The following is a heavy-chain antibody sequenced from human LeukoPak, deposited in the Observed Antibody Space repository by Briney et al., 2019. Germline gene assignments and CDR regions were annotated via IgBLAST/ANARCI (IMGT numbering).Heavy chain of an antibody. CDR1: GFTFSDYY. V-gene: IGHV3-11*01. CDR3: ARDIRYSYGYAADY. Sequence: GGSLRLSCAASGFTFSDYYMSWIRQAPGKGLEWVSYISSSGSTIYYADSVKGRFTISRDNAKNSLYLQTNSLRAEDTAVYYCARDIRYSYGYAADYWGQGTLVTVSS. D-gene: IGHD5-18*01. CDR2: ISSSGSTI. J-gene: IGHJ4*02.